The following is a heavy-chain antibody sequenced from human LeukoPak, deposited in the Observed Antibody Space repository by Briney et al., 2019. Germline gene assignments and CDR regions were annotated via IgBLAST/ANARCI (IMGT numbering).Heavy chain of an antibody. J-gene: IGHJ4*02. D-gene: IGHD3-22*01. Sequence: SETLSLTCAVHGGSFSGYYWSWIREPPGKGLGWIGQINHSGSTNYNPSLKSRVTISVDTSKNQFSLKLSSVTAADTAVYYCANCTPKDIAYYYYSSDYHSFDYWGQGTLVTVSS. CDR1: GGSFSGYY. CDR2: INHSGST. V-gene: IGHV4-34*01. CDR3: ANCTPKDIAYYYYSSDYHSFDY.